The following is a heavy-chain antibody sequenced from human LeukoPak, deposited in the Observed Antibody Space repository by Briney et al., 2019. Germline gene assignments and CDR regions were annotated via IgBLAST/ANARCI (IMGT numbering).Heavy chain of an antibody. Sequence: GGSLRLSCAASGFTFSSYEMNWVRQAPGKGLEWVSSITSSSYYIYYADSVKGRFTISRHNAKNSLYLQMNSLRAEDTAVYYCAELGITMIGGVWGKGTTVTISS. D-gene: IGHD3-10*02. CDR3: AELGITMIGGV. CDR2: ITSSSYYI. V-gene: IGHV3-21*01. CDR1: GFTFSSYE. J-gene: IGHJ6*04.